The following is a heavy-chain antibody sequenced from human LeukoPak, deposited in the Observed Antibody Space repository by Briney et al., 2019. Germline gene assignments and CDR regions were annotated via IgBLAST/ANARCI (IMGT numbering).Heavy chain of an antibody. CDR3: AKDWGYSTSQGYYFDY. CDR1: GFTFSSYA. V-gene: IGHV3-23*01. Sequence: QSGGSLRLSCAASGFTFSSYAVSCVRQAPGKGLEWVSSISGSGVATYSADSVKGRFTISRDNSKNTLYLQMNSLRAEDTAVYYCAKDWGYSTSQGYYFDYWGQGTVVTVSS. CDR2: ISGSGVAT. J-gene: IGHJ4*02. D-gene: IGHD6-13*01.